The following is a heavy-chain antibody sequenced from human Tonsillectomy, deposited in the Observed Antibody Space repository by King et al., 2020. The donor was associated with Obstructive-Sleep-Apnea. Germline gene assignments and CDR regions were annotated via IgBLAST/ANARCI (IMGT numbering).Heavy chain of an antibody. D-gene: IGHD4-17*01. CDR1: GYSISSGYY. J-gene: IGHJ2*01. CDR2: VYHSGAA. V-gene: IGHV4-38-2*02. CDR3: ARFDYGVSGHFDL. Sequence: VQLQESGPGLVKPSETLSLTCTVSGYSISSGYYWGWIRQPPGKGLGWSGSVYHSGAAHYKPSVKSRISLSLDTSKNQVSLKLSSVTAADTAVYYRARFDYGVSGHFDLWGRGTLVTVSS.